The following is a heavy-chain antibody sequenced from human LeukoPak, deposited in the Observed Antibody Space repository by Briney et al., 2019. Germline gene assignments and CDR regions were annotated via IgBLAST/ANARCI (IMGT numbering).Heavy chain of an antibody. V-gene: IGHV1-18*01. CDR1: GYTFTSYG. J-gene: IGHJ6*03. D-gene: IGHD6-13*01. Sequence: ASVKVSCKASGYTFTSYGISWVRQAPGQGLEWMGWISAYNGNTNYAQKLQGRVTMTTDTSTSTAYMELRSLRSDDTAVYYCARVRIAAAGTGAYYYYYMDVWGKGTTVTVSS. CDR3: ARVRIAAAGTGAYYYYYMDV. CDR2: ISAYNGNT.